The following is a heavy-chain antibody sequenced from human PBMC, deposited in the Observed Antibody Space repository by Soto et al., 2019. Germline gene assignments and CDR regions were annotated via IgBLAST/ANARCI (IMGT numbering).Heavy chain of an antibody. D-gene: IGHD3-10*01. CDR3: ARAFGEPDNAFDI. V-gene: IGHV1-69*02. CDR2: IIPILGIA. CDR1: GGTFSSYT. Sequence: QVQLVQSGAEVKKPGSSVKVSCKASGGTFSSYTISWVRQAPGQGLEWMGRIIPILGIANYAQKFQGRVTITADKSTSTAYMELSSLRSEDTAVYYCARAFGEPDNAFDIWGQGTMVTVSS. J-gene: IGHJ3*02.